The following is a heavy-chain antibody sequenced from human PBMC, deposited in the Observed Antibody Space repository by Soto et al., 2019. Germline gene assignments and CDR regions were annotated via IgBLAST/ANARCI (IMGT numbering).Heavy chain of an antibody. CDR1: GFAFSSYA. D-gene: IGHD6-19*01. Sequence: PGGSLRLSCAASGFAFSSYAMSWVRQAPGKGLEWVSAISGSGGSTYYADSVKGRFTISRDNSKNTLYLQMNSLRAEDTAVYYCAKENLYSSGRNWFDPWGQGTLVTVSS. CDR3: AKENLYSSGRNWFDP. V-gene: IGHV3-23*01. CDR2: ISGSGGST. J-gene: IGHJ5*02.